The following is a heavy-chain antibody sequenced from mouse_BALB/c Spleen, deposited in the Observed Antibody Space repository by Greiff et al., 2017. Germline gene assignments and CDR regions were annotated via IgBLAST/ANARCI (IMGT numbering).Heavy chain of an antibody. J-gene: IGHJ2*01. CDR2: IYPGSGNT. V-gene: IGHV1-77*01. Sequence: QVQLKQSGAELARPGASVKLSCKASGYTFTDYYINWVKQRTGQGLEWIGEIYPGSGNTYYNEKFKGKATLTADKSSSTAYMQLSSLTSEDSAVYFCASMITTGYFDYWGQGTTLTVSS. CDR1: GYTFTDYY. D-gene: IGHD2-4*01. CDR3: ASMITTGYFDY.